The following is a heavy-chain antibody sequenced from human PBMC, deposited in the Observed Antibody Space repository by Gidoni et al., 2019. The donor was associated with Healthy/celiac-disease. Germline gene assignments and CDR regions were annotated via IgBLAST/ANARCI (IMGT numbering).Heavy chain of an antibody. CDR3: ARVRGYSGYDWNFDY. CDR1: GGSIRSYY. V-gene: IGHV4-4*07. Sequence: QVPLQGSGPGLVTPSEALSLTCTVSGGSIRSYYWSWIRQPAGKGLEWIGRIYTSGSTNYNPALKSRVTMSGDTSKNQFSLKLSSVTAADTAVYYCARVRGYSGYDWNFDYWGQGTLVTVSS. CDR2: IYTSGST. J-gene: IGHJ4*02. D-gene: IGHD5-12*01.